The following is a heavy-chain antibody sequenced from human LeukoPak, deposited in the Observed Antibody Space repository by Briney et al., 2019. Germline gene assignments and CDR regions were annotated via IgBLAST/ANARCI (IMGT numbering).Heavy chain of an antibody. CDR1: GVTFDDYG. CDR2: INWIGGST. CDR3: ATGHPISDCGGDCYPEYFQH. Sequence: GGSLRLSCAASGVTFDDYGMSGVRHAPGKGLDWVSGINWIGGSTGYADSVKGGFTISRDNAKNSLYLQMNSLRAEDTALYYCATGHPISDCGGDCYPEYFQHWGQGTLVTVSS. J-gene: IGHJ1*01. D-gene: IGHD2-21*02. V-gene: IGHV3-20*04.